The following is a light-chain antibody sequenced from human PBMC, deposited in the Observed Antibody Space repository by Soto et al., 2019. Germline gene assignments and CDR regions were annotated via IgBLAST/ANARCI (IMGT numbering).Light chain of an antibody. J-gene: IGKJ5*01. V-gene: IGKV3-15*01. Sequence: ETVMTQSPGSLSVSPGERATLSCRASQSIGSNLAWYQHKPGQAPRLLISGASTRATGIPGKFSGSGSGTEFTLTISSLQSEDGAVYYCQHYNNWSSFGQGTRVEIK. CDR1: QSIGSN. CDR3: QHYNNWSS. CDR2: GAS.